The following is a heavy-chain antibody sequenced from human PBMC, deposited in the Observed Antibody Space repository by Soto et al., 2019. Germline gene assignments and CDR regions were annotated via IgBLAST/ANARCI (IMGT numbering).Heavy chain of an antibody. J-gene: IGHJ4*02. V-gene: IGHV1-69*13. Sequence: SVKVSCKASGGTFGSQGIAWVRQAPGQGLEWMGGFIAMLGTPTYAKKVQGRATISADESLTSSYLELRSLRSEDTGVYFCARGAMANFGYWGQGTVVTVSS. CDR2: FIAMLGTP. CDR1: GGTFGSQG. D-gene: IGHD5-18*01. CDR3: ARGAMANFGY.